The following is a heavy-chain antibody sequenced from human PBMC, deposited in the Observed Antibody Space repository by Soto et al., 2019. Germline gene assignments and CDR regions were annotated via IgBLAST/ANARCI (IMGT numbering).Heavy chain of an antibody. D-gene: IGHD6-19*01. CDR1: EFTFSTFS. J-gene: IGHJ4*01. V-gene: IGHV3-48*02. CDR3: ARDLGWAVDS. Sequence: EVQLVESGGGSVQPGGSLRLSCAASEFTFSTFSMNWVRQAPGRGLEWISYISGGGRPISYADSVKGRFTISRDNAKNSLYLQMDSLTDEDTAVYYCARDLGWAVDSWGHGTLVTVSS. CDR2: ISGGGRPI.